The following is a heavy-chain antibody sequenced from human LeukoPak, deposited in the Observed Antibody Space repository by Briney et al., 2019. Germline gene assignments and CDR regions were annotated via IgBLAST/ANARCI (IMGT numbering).Heavy chain of an antibody. CDR1: GFTFSSYW. V-gene: IGHV3-7*01. Sequence: GGSVRLSCSASGFTFSSYWVTWVRQAPGKGLEWVANVKQDGSEKNYVDSVKGRFTISRDNAKNSLYLQMNSLRVDDTAVYYCARGHRAWSYWGQGTLVTVSS. CDR2: VKQDGSEK. D-gene: IGHD3-3*01. CDR3: ARGHRAWSY. J-gene: IGHJ4*02.